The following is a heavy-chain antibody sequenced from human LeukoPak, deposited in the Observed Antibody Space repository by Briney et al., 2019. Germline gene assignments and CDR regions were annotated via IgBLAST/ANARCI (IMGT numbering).Heavy chain of an antibody. D-gene: IGHD3-10*01. CDR1: GFTVSSNY. V-gene: IGHV3-53*01. J-gene: IGHJ4*02. CDR3: ARIPPGDYFDY. Sequence: GGSLRLSCAASGFTVSSNYMSWVRQAPGKGLEWVSVIYSGGSTYYADSVKGRFTISRDNSKNTLYLQMNSPRAEDTAVYYCARIPPGDYFDYWGQGTLVTVSS. CDR2: IYSGGST.